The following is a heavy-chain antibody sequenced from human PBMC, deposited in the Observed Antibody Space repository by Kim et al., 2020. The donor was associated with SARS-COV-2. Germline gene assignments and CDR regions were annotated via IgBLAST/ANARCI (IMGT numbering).Heavy chain of an antibody. CDR3: NCYDY. J-gene: IGHJ4*02. V-gene: IGHV4-59*01. Sequence: ISASGSTHYNPSLKSRVTISVDTSKNQVSLKLTSVTAADTAVYYCNCYDYWGQGTLVTVSS. D-gene: IGHD2-15*01. CDR2: ISASGST.